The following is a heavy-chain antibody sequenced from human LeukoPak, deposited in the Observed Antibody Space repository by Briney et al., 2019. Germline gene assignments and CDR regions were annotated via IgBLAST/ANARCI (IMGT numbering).Heavy chain of an antibody. CDR1: GFTFSSYA. CDR2: ISGSGGST. V-gene: IGHV3-23*01. Sequence: GGSLRLSCAASGFTFSSYAMSWVRQAPGKGLEWVSAISGSGGSTYYADSVKGRFTISRDNSKNTPYLQMNSLRAEDTAVYYCAKWSGPMTTVTHFDYWGQGTLVTVSS. J-gene: IGHJ4*02. CDR3: AKWSGPMTTVTHFDY. D-gene: IGHD4-17*01.